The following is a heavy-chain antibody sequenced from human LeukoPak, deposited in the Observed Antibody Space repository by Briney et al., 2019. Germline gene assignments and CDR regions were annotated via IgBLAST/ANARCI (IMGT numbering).Heavy chain of an antibody. CDR1: WDSVSSNSAA. D-gene: IGHD5-12*01. CDR2: TYYRSKWYN. CDR3: ASGYEPYDAFDI. J-gene: IGHJ3*02. Sequence: SQTLSLACAISWDSVSSNSAACNWIRQSRSRGLEWRGRTYYRSKWYNDYAVSVKSRITINPDTSKNQFSLQLNSVTPEDTAVYYCASGYEPYDAFDIWGQGTMVTVSS. V-gene: IGHV6-1*01.